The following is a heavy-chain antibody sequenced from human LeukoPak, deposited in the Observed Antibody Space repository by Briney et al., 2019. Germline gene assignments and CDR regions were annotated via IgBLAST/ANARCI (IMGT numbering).Heavy chain of an antibody. J-gene: IGHJ6*02. D-gene: IGHD3-3*01. CDR1: GFSFGEHA. V-gene: IGHV3-49*04. Sequence: PGGTLRLSCTGSGFSFGEHAMSWVRQAPGKVLNWVVFIRSKAYGGTTEYAPSVKGRFTISRDDSKSIAYLQMNSLKSEDTGVYYCSIFFFKQKTAYEMDVWGQGTTVTVSS. CDR2: IRSKAYGGTT. CDR3: SIFFFKQKTAYEMDV.